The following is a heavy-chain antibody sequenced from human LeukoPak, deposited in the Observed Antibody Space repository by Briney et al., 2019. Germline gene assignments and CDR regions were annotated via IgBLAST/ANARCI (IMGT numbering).Heavy chain of an antibody. D-gene: IGHD2-2*02. CDR2: IYYSGST. CDR3: AREGLGYCSSTSCYTY. CDR1: GGSISSGDYY. V-gene: IGHV4-30-4*08. J-gene: IGHJ4*02. Sequence: SETLSLTCTVSGGSISSGDYYWSWLRQPPGKGLEWIGYIYYSGSTYYNPSLKSRVTISVDTSKNQFSLKLSSVTAADTAVYYCAREGLGYCSSTSCYTYWGQGTLVTVSS.